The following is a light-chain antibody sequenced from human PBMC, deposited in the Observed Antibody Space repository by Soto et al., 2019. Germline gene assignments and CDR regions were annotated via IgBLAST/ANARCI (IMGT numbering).Light chain of an antibody. V-gene: IGKV1-33*01. CDR2: DAS. CDR3: QQYNNLPFT. CDR1: QDITNY. J-gene: IGKJ3*01. Sequence: DIQMTQPPSSLSASLGDRVTITCQASQDITNYLNWYQQKPGKAPKLLIYDASNLETGVPSRFTGGGSGTDFTFTITNLQPEDIATYYCQQYNNLPFTFGPGTKVDIK.